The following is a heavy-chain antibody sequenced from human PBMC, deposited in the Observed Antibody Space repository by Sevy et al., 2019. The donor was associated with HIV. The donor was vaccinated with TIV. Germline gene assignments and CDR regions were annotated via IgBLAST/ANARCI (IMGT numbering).Heavy chain of an antibody. V-gene: IGHV3-11*01. CDR2: ISSSGSTI. D-gene: IGHD3-22*01. CDR1: GFTFSDYY. Sequence: GGSLRLSCAASGFTFSDYYMSWIRQAPGKGLEWVSYISSSGSTIYYADSVKGRSTISRDNAKNSLYLQMNSLRAEDTAVYYCARDSVYYDSSGPPSEYFQHWGQGTLVTVSS. CDR3: ARDSVYYDSSGPPSEYFQH. J-gene: IGHJ1*01.